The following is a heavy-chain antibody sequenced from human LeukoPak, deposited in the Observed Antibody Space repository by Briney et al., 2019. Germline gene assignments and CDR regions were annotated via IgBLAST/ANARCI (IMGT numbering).Heavy chain of an antibody. D-gene: IGHD6-13*01. CDR2: INHSGST. Sequence: SETLSLTCAVYGGSFSGYYWSWIRQPPGKGLEWIGEINHSGSTNYNPSLKSRVTISGDTSKNQFSLKLSSVTAADTAVYYCARDRVGQQLVGRKYYYYYYMDVWGKGTTVTISS. J-gene: IGHJ6*03. CDR1: GGSFSGYY. CDR3: ARDRVGQQLVGRKYYYYYYMDV. V-gene: IGHV4-34*01.